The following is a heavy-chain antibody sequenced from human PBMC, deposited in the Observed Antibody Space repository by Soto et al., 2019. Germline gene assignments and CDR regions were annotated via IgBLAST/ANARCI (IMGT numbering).Heavy chain of an antibody. V-gene: IGHV3-48*01. J-gene: IGHJ4*02. CDR2: ISSSSNTI. D-gene: IGHD3-10*01. Sequence: EVQLVESGGGLVQLGGSLRLSCAASGFTFSSYSMNWVRQAPGKGLEWVSYISSSSNTIYYADSVKGRFTISRDNAKNSLYLQMNSLRAEDTAVYYCARGYGSGSYYRPLDYWGQGTLVTVSS. CDR3: ARGYGSGSYYRPLDY. CDR1: GFTFSSYS.